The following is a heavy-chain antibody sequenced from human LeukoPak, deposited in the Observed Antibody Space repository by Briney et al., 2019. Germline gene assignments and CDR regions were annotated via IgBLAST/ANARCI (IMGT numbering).Heavy chain of an antibody. CDR2: IYYSGST. V-gene: IGHV4-31*03. J-gene: IGHJ4*02. CDR1: GGSISSGGYY. D-gene: IGHD5-12*01. Sequence: SQTLSLTCTVSGGSISSGGYYWSWIRQHPGKGLEWIGYIYYSGSTYYNPSLKSRVTISVDTSKNQFSLKLGPVTAADTAVYYCARRRSSGYDFDYWGQGTLVTVSS. CDR3: ARRRSSGYDFDY.